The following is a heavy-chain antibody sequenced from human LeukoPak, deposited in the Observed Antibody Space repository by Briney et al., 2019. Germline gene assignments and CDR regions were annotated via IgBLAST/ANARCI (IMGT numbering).Heavy chain of an antibody. D-gene: IGHD3-10*01. CDR3: ARQGARGSGSYYWFDP. CDR2: TYYRSKWYN. Sequence: SHTLSLTCAISGDSVSSNSAAWNWIRQPPSRGLEWLGRTYYRSKWYNDYGVSVKSRITINPDISKNQFSLQLNSVTPEDTAVYYCARQGARGSGSYYWFDPWGQGTLVTVSS. V-gene: IGHV6-1*01. J-gene: IGHJ5*02. CDR1: GDSVSSNSAA.